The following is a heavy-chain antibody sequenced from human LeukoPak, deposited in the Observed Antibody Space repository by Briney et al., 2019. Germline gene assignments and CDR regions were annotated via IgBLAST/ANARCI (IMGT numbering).Heavy chain of an antibody. Sequence: SETLSLTCTVSGGSISSYYWSWIRQPPGKGLEWIGYIYYSGSTNYKPSLKSRVTISVDTSKNQFSLKLSSVTAADTAVYYCARNTAALSHTPIWGQGTLVTVSS. J-gene: IGHJ4*02. CDR3: ARNTAALSHTPI. D-gene: IGHD6-13*01. V-gene: IGHV4-59*08. CDR1: GGSISSYY. CDR2: IYYSGST.